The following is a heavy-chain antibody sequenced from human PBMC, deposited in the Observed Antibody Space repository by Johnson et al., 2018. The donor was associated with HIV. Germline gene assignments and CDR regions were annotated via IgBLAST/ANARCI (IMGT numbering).Heavy chain of an antibody. V-gene: IGHV3-30*04. CDR2: IKQDGSKK. Sequence: QVQLVESGGGVVQPGRSLRLSCAASGFTFSSYAMHWVRQAPGKGLEWVANIKQDGSKKYYAASVGGRFNISRDNSKNTRYLQMKSRKIEETGVYYCAKAYCPGCDAFDICGQGTMVTVFS. D-gene: IGHD2-21*01. CDR1: GFTFSSYA. J-gene: IGHJ3*02. CDR3: AKAYCPGCDAFDI.